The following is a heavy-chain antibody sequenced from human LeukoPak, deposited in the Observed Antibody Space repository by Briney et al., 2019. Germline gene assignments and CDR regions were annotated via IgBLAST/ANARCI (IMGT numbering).Heavy chain of an antibody. V-gene: IGHV3-23*01. CDR3: AKDRLRYFDWLPFDY. D-gene: IGHD3-9*01. Sequence: PGGSLRLSCAASGFTFSSYAMSWVRQAPGKGLERVSAISGSGGSTYYADPVKGRFTISRDSSKNTLYLQMNSLRAEDTAVYYCAKDRLRYFDWLPFDYWGQGTLVTVSS. CDR1: GFTFSSYA. J-gene: IGHJ4*02. CDR2: ISGSGGST.